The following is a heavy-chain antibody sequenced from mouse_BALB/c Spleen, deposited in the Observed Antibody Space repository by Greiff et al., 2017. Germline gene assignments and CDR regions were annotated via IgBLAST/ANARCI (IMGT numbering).Heavy chain of an antibody. D-gene: IGHD2-10*02. CDR3: AREKYGNYSAMDY. CDR2: ISDGGSYT. Sequence: EVQLVESGGGLVKPGGSLKLSFAASGFTFSDYYMYWVRQTPEKRLEWVATISDGGSYTYYPDSVKGRFTISRDNAKNKLYLQMSSLKSEDTAMYYCAREKYGNYSAMDYWGQGTSVTVAS. J-gene: IGHJ4*01. V-gene: IGHV5-4*02. CDR1: GFTFSDYY.